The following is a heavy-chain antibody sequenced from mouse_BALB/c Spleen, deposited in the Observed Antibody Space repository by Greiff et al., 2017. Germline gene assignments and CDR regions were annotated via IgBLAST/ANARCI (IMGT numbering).Heavy chain of an antibody. V-gene: IGHV14-3*02. D-gene: IGHD1-1*01. CDR2: IDPANGNT. CDR1: GFNIKDTY. CDR3: ASRDYGSRY. Sequence: EVQLVESGAELVKPGASVKLSCTASGFNIKDTYMHWVKQRPEQGLEWIGRIDPANGNTKYDPKFQGKATITADTSSNTAYLQLSSLTSEDTAVYYCASRDYGSRYWGQGTTLTVSS. J-gene: IGHJ2*01.